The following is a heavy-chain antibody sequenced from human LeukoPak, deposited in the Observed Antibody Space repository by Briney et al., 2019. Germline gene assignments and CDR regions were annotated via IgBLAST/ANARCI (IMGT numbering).Heavy chain of an antibody. V-gene: IGHV3-53*01. Sequence: GGSLRLSCGASGFTFSSYWMHWVRQAPGKGLEWVSVIYSDGRTYFADSVRGRFTISRDDSKNTLWLQMNSLRAEDTAIYYCARAVVEGNFWYYFDYWGQGTLVTVSS. CDR2: IYSDGRT. CDR1: GFTFSSYW. D-gene: IGHD2-15*01. CDR3: ARAVVEGNFWYYFDY. J-gene: IGHJ4*02.